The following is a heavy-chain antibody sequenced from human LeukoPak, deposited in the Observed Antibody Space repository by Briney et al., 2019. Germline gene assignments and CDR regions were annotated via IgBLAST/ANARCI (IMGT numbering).Heavy chain of an antibody. CDR3: ARPRGCGSARCNNFDS. CDR1: GFTFSSYW. D-gene: IGHD2-2*01. V-gene: IGHV3-7*01. J-gene: IGHJ4*02. Sequence: GGSLRLSCAASGFTFSSYWMSWVRQAPGKGLEWVAIMEEYGSYIFYVDSVKGRFIISRDNARNSLYLQMNNLRAEDTAVYYCARPRGCGSARCNNFDSWGQGTLVTASS. CDR2: MEEYGSYI.